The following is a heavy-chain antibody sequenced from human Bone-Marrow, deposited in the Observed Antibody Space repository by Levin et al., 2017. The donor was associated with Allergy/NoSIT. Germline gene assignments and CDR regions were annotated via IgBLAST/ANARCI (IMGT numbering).Heavy chain of an antibody. CDR1: GDSITSYH. V-gene: IGHV4-59*01. CDR3: ARTRPLPPDGHYGMDV. Sequence: ESLKISCSVSGDSITSYHWSWIRQPPGKGLEWIGYIYYNGSTYYNPSLKSRVTISLDTSKTQFSLKLTSVTAADTAVFHCARTRPLPPDGHYGMDVWGQGTTVTVSS. D-gene: IGHD4-17*01. CDR2: IYYNGST. J-gene: IGHJ6*02.